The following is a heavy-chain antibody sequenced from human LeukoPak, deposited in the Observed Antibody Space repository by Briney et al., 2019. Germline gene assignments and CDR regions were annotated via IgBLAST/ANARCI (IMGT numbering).Heavy chain of an antibody. V-gene: IGHV3-53*01. J-gene: IGHJ4*02. D-gene: IGHD3-9*01. CDR2: IYSGGST. CDR1: GFTVSYNY. Sequence: GGSLRLSCAASGFTVSYNYMSWVRQAPGKGLEWVSVIYSGGSTYYADSVKGRFTISRDNSKNALYFQMNSLRAEDTAVYYCASTPPRYLGYFDYWGQGTLVTVSS. CDR3: ASTPPRYLGYFDY.